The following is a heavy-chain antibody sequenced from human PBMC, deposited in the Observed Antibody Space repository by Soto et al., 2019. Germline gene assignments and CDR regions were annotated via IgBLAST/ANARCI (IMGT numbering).Heavy chain of an antibody. Sequence: GGSLRLSCTASGFTLQNYAMAWVRQAPGKGLEWVSTLIGGHYGAAYSISVKGRFTISRDNSNNCLYLQMNSLGVEDTAMYFCAKGKSTGDIDWFDPWGQGSLVTVSS. V-gene: IGHV3-23*01. CDR3: AKGKSTGDIDWFDP. CDR1: GFTLQNYA. CDR2: LIGGHYGA. J-gene: IGHJ5*02. D-gene: IGHD3-10*01.